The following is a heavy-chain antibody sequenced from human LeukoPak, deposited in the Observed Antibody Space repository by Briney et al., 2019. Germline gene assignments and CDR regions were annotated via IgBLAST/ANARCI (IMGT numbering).Heavy chain of an antibody. V-gene: IGHV3-30*18. D-gene: IGHD5-18*01. Sequence: GRSLRLSCAASGFTFSSYGMHWVRQAPGKGLEWVAVISYDGNEKFYADSVKGRFTISRDNSKNTLYLQMNSLRAEHTAVYYCAKISGAGIQKWSIFDYWGQGTLVTASS. CDR2: ISYDGNEK. CDR1: GFTFSSYG. CDR3: AKISGAGIQKWSIFDY. J-gene: IGHJ4*02.